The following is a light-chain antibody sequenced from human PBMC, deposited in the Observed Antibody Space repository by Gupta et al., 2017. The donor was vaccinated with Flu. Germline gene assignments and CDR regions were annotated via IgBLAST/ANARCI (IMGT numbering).Light chain of an antibody. Sequence: ATLSVSPGERATLSCRASQSVATNLAWYQQKPGQAPRLLIFGASTRATGIPARFSASGSGTEFTLTISSLQSEDFAVYYCQQYNIWPALTFGGGTKVEIK. V-gene: IGKV3-15*01. J-gene: IGKJ4*01. CDR1: QSVATN. CDR3: QQYNIWPALT. CDR2: GAS.